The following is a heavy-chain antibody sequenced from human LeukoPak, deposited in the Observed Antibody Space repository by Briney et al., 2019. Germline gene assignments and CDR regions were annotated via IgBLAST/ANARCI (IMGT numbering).Heavy chain of an antibody. CDR3: ARVIWSSGSFDH. CDR2: ISGSGLRT. D-gene: IGHD3-10*01. J-gene: IGHJ5*02. CDR1: GFTFSNYA. V-gene: IGHV3-23*01. Sequence: PGGSLRLSCAASGFTFSNYAMSWVRQAPGKGLEWVSAISGSGLRTYYADSVKGRFTISRDNAKSSLYLQMNSLRDEDTAVYYCARVIWSSGSFDHWGRGTLVTVSS.